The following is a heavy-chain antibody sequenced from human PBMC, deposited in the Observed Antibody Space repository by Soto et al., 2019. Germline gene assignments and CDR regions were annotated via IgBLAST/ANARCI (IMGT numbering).Heavy chain of an antibody. V-gene: IGHV4-34*01. D-gene: IGHD2-2*01. J-gene: IGHJ4*02. Sequence: PSETLSLTCAVYGGSFSGYYWSWIRQPPGKGLEWIGEINHSGSTNYNPSLKSRVTISVDTSKNQFSLKLSSVTAADTAVYYCASRLRTPRNIVVVPAAIHWGQGTLVTVSS. CDR1: GGSFSGYY. CDR2: INHSGST. CDR3: ASRLRTPRNIVVVPAAIH.